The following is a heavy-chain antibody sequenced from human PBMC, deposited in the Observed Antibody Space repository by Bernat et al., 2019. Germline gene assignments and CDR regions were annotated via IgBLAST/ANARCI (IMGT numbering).Heavy chain of an antibody. Sequence: EVQLVESGGGLVKPGGSLRLSCAASGFTFSSYSMNWVRQAPGKGLEWVSAISGSGGSTYYADSVKGRFTISRDNSKNTLYLQMNSLRAEDTAVYYCAKHYGDYVFYFDYWGQGTLVTVSS. CDR1: GFTFSSYS. D-gene: IGHD4-17*01. J-gene: IGHJ4*02. CDR2: ISGSGGST. V-gene: IGHV3-23*04. CDR3: AKHYGDYVFYFDY.